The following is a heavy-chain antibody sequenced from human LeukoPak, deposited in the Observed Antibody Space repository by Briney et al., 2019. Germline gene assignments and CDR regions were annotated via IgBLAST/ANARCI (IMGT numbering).Heavy chain of an antibody. CDR3: ARGQWELPN. V-gene: IGHV3-21*01. D-gene: IGHD1-26*01. CDR1: GFTFNTFS. Sequence: GGSLRLSCAASGFTFNTFSMNWVRQAPGKGLEWVSSTSSTSNYIYYADSVKGRFTISRDNAKSSLYLQMNSLRAEDTAIYYCARGQWELPNWGQGTLVTVSS. J-gene: IGHJ4*02. CDR2: TSSTSNYI.